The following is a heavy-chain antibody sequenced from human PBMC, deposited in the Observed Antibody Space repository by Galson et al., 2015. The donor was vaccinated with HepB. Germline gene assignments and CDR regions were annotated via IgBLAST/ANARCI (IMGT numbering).Heavy chain of an antibody. CDR1: GFNLNNAW. CDR2: IKSNIDGGTT. J-gene: IGHJ4*02. V-gene: IGHV3-15*01. D-gene: IGHD1-26*01. Sequence: SLRLSCAASGFNLNNAWMSWVRQAPGKGLEWVGRIKSNIDGGTTDHAAPVQGRFTISRDDSENRVYLQMNSLKTEDTAVYYCTTDLRWEHLTADYWGQGTLVTVSS. CDR3: TTDLRWEHLTADY.